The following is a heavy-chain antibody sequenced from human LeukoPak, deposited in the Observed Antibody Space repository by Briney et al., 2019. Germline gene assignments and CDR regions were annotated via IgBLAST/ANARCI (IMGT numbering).Heavy chain of an antibody. D-gene: IGHD3-10*01. J-gene: IGHJ4*02. CDR2: IYYSGST. CDR1: GGSISSYY. Sequence: SETLSLTCTVSGGSISSYYWSWIRQPPGKGLEWIGYIYYSGSTNYNPSLKSRVTISVDTSKNQFSLNLNSVTAADTAVYYCARSSTLYGHFDYWGQGTLVTVSS. CDR3: ARSSTLYGHFDY. V-gene: IGHV4-59*12.